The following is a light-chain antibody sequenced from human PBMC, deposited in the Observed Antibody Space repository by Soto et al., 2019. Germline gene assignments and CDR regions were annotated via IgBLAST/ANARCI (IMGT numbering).Light chain of an antibody. J-gene: IGLJ1*01. V-gene: IGLV2-14*01. CDR3: SSYTTSSIYV. Sequence: QSVLTQPASVSGSPGQSITISCTGTSSDIGAYNCVSWFQQHPGKAPKLMIYEVSNRPSGVSDRFSGSKSGNTASLTISGLQAEDEADYYCSSYTTSSIYVFGTGTKVTVL. CDR1: SSDIGAYNC. CDR2: EVS.